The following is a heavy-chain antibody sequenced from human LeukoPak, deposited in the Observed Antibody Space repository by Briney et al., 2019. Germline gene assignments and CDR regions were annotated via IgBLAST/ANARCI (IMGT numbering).Heavy chain of an antibody. Sequence: GGSLRLSCEVSGFPFTLYNMNWVRQAPGKGLEWVANMKQDGSEKKYVDSVKGRFTISRDNTKNSLYLQMNSLRVEDTAVYYCARDAQYGSGSPQNYWGQGILVTVSS. V-gene: IGHV3-7*01. CDR2: MKQDGSEK. D-gene: IGHD3-10*01. J-gene: IGHJ4*02. CDR1: GFPFTLYN. CDR3: ARDAQYGSGSPQNY.